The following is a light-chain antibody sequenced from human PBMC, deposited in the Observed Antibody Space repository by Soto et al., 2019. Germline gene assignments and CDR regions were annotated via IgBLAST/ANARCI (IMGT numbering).Light chain of an antibody. V-gene: IGKV3D-11*02. Sequence: ILLTPSPCTLSLSPGERATLSCRASQSVSRNLAWHQQKPGQAPRLLIYGASNRATGIPARFSGSGSGTDFTLTISSLEHEDFAVHYCQQRSNWHPWTFGQGTKVDIK. J-gene: IGKJ1*01. CDR3: QQRSNWHPWT. CDR2: GAS. CDR1: QSVSRN.